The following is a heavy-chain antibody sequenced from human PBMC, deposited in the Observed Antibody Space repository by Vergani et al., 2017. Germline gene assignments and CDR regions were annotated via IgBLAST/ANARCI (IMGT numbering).Heavy chain of an antibody. CDR2: IYYSGST. D-gene: IGHD6-19*01. Sequence: QVQLQQWGAGLLKPSETLSLTCTVSGGSISSSSYYWGWIRQPPGKGLEWIGSIYYSGSTYYNPSLKSRVTISVDTSKNQFSLKVTSVTAADTAVYFCARQRPGSGWSPGDFDDWGQGILVTVSS. J-gene: IGHJ4*02. CDR3: ARQRPGSGWSPGDFDD. CDR1: GGSISSSSYY. V-gene: IGHV4-39*01.